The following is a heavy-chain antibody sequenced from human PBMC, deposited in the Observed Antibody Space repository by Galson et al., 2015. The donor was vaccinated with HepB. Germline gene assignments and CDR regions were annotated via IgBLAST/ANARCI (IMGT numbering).Heavy chain of an antibody. D-gene: IGHD2-2*01. CDR3: AQIQGVAGYQRLFRPRKVDY. Sequence: SVKVSCKAFGYRFTDQLIHWVRQAPGQEPEWMGRINPNSGGIDYAVGFQGRVTLTRDTSKDTSKNQVVLTMTNMDPVDTVTYYCAQIQGVAGYQRLFRPRKVDYWGQGTLVTVSS. J-gene: IGHJ4*02. V-gene: IGHV1/OR15-1*03. CDR2: INPNSGGI. CDR1: GYRFTDQL.